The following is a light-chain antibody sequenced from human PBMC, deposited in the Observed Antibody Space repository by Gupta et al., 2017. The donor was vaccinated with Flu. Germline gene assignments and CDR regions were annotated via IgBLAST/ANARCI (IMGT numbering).Light chain of an antibody. Sequence: QFVLTQPPSVSGAPGQRVTMSCTGSSSNIGAHYDVHWYQQLPGTAPRLLIHGNTKRPSGVPDRFSGSRSGSSASLAITGLQTEDEADYYCQSYDSSLSGPVFGGGTKLTVL. J-gene: IGLJ2*01. CDR2: GNT. CDR1: SSNIGAHYD. V-gene: IGLV1-40*01. CDR3: QSYDSSLSGPV.